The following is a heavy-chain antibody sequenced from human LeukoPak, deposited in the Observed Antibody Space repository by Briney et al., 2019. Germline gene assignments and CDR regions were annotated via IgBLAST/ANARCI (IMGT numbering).Heavy chain of an antibody. CDR3: AKVGGNYGSGSYWNWYFDL. CDR1: GFTFTSYS. D-gene: IGHD3-10*01. CDR2: ISSSISTI. Sequence: PGGSLRLSCAASGFTFTSYSMNWVRQAPGKGLEWVSYISSSISTIYYADSVKGRFTISRDNAKNSLYLQMNSLRAEDTALYYCAKVGGNYGSGSYWNWYFDLWGRGTLVTVSS. J-gene: IGHJ2*01. V-gene: IGHV3-48*04.